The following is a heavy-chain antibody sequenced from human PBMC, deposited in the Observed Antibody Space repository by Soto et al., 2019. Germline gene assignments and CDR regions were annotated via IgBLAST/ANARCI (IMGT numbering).Heavy chain of an antibody. Sequence: GGSLRLSCAASGFTFSSYWMSWVRQAPGKGLEWVANIKQDGSEKYYVDSVKGRFTISRDNAKNSLYLQMNSLRAEDTAVYYCARVFTDYNWEPIPPVTPANFDYWGQGTLVTVSS. CDR3: ARVFTDYNWEPIPPVTPANFDY. CDR1: GFTFSSYW. V-gene: IGHV3-7*01. D-gene: IGHD4-4*01. J-gene: IGHJ4*02. CDR2: IKQDGSEK.